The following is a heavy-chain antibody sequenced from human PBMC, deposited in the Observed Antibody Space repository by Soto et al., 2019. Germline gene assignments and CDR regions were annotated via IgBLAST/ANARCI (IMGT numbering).Heavy chain of an antibody. CDR2: VYPRDSDT. D-gene: IGHD2-15*01. CDR3: ARPPLPGYSIHFNS. V-gene: IGHV5-51*01. J-gene: IGHJ4*02. Sequence: GESLKISCKASGYIFIDYWIDWVRQMPGKGLEWMGIVYPRDSDTRYSPPFQGQVTISADRSTGTAFLQWRSLKASDTALYYCARPPLPGYSIHFNSWGQGTLVTVSS. CDR1: GYIFIDYW.